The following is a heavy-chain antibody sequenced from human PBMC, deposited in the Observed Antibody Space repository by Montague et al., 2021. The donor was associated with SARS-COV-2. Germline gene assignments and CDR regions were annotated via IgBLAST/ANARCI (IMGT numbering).Heavy chain of an antibody. V-gene: IGHV4-4*07. CDR2: VTTSGTT. CDR1: GGSITGFS. D-gene: IGHD6-6*01. J-gene: IGHJ4*02. Sequence: SETLSLTCAVSGGSITGFSWSWVRQPAGKGLEWIGRVTTSGTTNYSPSLRSRVTMSVDTSKNQFSLNLNSVTAADPAIYYCARTPTRPLSLDSWGQGTLVTVSS. CDR3: ARTPTRPLSLDS.